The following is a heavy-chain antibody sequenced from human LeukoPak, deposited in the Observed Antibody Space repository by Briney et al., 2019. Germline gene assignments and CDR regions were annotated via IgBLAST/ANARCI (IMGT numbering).Heavy chain of an antibody. D-gene: IGHD2/OR15-2a*01. CDR2: ISSTSGTI. CDR1: GFTFSDYS. CDR3: ARTRYYYGFDF. V-gene: IGHV3-48*01. J-gene: IGHJ3*01. Sequence: GGSPRLSCAASGFTFSDYSMNWVRQAPGKGLEWVSYISSTSGTIYYADSVKGRFTISRDNAKNSLYLQMNSLRAEDTAVYYCARTRYYYGFDFWGQGTMVTVSS.